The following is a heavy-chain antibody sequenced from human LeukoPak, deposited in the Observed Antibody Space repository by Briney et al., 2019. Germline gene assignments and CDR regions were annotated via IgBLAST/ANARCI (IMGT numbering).Heavy chain of an antibody. CDR2: IYHSGST. CDR3: ARVGKQWLVLRGWFDP. CDR1: GGSISSSNW. V-gene: IGHV4-4*02. Sequence: SETLSLTCTVSGGSISSSNWWSWVRQPPGKGLEWIGEIYHSGSTNYNPSLKSRVTISVDTSKNQFSLKLSSVTAADTAVYYCARVGKQWLVLRGWFDPWGQGTLVTVSS. D-gene: IGHD6-19*01. J-gene: IGHJ5*02.